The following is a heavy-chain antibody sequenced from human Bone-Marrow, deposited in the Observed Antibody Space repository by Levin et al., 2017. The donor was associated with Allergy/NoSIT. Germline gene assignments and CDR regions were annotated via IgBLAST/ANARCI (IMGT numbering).Heavy chain of an antibody. V-gene: IGHV3-23*01. CDR2: ISNNGGKT. CDR3: AKDFRGSGNYGWFDP. J-gene: IGHJ5*02. D-gene: IGHD3-10*01. Sequence: RSGGSLRLSCAASRFTFSTYAMSWVRQAPGKGLEWVSSISNNGGKTYYTDSVRGRFTISRDNSKNTLYLQMNSLRAEDTAIYYCAKDFRGSGNYGWFDPWGQGTLVTVSS. CDR1: RFTFSTYA.